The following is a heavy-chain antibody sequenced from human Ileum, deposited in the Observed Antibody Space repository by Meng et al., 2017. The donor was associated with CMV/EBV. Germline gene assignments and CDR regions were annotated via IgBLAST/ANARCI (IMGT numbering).Heavy chain of an antibody. V-gene: IGHV3-30*02. J-gene: IGHJ4*02. D-gene: IGHD3-10*01. Sequence: GGPLRLSCAASGFSFSRDGMNWVRQAPGKGLEWLSFIDVDGQRRYNGDTVKARFVVFKDRSKNTVVLQMNSLRVEDTAVYYCVGHQGGPRDGVRLVWGQVTLVTV. CDR2: IDVDGQRR. CDR3: VGHQGGPRDGVRLV. CDR1: GFSFSRDG.